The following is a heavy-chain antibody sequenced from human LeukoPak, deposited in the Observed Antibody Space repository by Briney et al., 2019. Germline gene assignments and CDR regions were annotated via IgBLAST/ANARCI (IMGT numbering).Heavy chain of an antibody. D-gene: IGHD4-17*01. V-gene: IGHV3-48*01. J-gene: IGHJ4*02. CDR1: GFTFSSYS. Sequence: GGSLRLSCAASGFTFSSYSMNWVRQAPGQGLEWISYISSSSSTIYYTDSVKGRFTISRDNAKNSLDLQMNSLRAEDTAVYYCARDTVNDYWGQGTLVTVSS. CDR2: ISSSSSTI. CDR3: ARDTVNDY.